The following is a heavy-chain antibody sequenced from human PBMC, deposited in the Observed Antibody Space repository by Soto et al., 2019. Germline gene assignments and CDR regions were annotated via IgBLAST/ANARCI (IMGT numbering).Heavy chain of an antibody. Sequence: PSETVSLTCTVSGGSISSGGYYWSWIRQHPGKGLEWIGYIYYSGSTYYNPSLKSRVTISVDTSKNQFSLKLSSVTAADTAVYYCARVPYIAAAGTLRFLFDYWGRGTLVTVSS. V-gene: IGHV4-31*03. CDR3: ARVPYIAAAGTLRFLFDY. D-gene: IGHD6-13*01. CDR2: IYYSGST. CDR1: GGSISSGGYY. J-gene: IGHJ4*02.